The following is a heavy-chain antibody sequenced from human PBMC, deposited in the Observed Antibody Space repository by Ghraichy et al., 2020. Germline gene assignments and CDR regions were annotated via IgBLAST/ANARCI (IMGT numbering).Heavy chain of an antibody. Sequence: ASVKVSCKASGYIFMTYGITWVRQAPGQGLEWMGWISSHSANTNYPQKFQGRVTMTTDASTNTAYMELRSLRSDDTAVYYCAREGSYYFDYWGQGTLVTVSS. CDR2: ISSHSANT. J-gene: IGHJ4*02. V-gene: IGHV1-18*01. CDR1: GYIFMTYG. CDR3: AREGSYYFDY. D-gene: IGHD3-10*01.